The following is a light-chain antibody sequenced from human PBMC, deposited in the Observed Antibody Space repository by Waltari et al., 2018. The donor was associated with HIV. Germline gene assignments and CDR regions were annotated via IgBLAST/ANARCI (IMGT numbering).Light chain of an antibody. J-gene: IGLJ2*01. CDR3: QSYDSSLSIV. CDR2: GTS. CDR1: SSNIGAGHD. V-gene: IGLV1-40*01. Sequence: QSVLTQPPSVSGAPGQRVTISCTGSSSNIGAGHDVHWYQQLPGTAPKLLIYGTSNRPSGVPDRFSGSKSGTSASLAITGLQAEDEADYYCQSYDSSLSIVFGGGTKLTVL.